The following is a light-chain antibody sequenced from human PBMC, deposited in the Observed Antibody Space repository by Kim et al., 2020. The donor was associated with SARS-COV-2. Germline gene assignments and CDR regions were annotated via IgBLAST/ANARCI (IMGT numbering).Light chain of an antibody. CDR2: AAS. Sequence: SGGDKVPIACRASQSISTYLNWYQQRPGKAPKLLIYAASSLQSGVPSRFSGSGSGTDFTLTISSLQPEDFATYYCQQSHTTPLLTFGGGTKVDIK. CDR3: QQSHTTPLLT. J-gene: IGKJ4*01. V-gene: IGKV1-39*01. CDR1: QSISTY.